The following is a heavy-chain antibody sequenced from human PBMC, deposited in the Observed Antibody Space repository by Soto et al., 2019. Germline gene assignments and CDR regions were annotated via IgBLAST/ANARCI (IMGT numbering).Heavy chain of an antibody. CDR2: IYYSGST. CDR1: GGSISSYY. J-gene: IGHJ4*02. CDR3: ARFGARGLVDY. D-gene: IGHD3-16*01. Sequence: QVQLQESGPGLVKPSETLSLTCTVSGGSISSYYWSWIRQPPGKGLEWIGYIYYSGSTNYNPSRKSRVTISVDTSKNPFSLKLSSVTAADTAVYYCARFGARGLVDYWGQGTLVTVSS. V-gene: IGHV4-59*01.